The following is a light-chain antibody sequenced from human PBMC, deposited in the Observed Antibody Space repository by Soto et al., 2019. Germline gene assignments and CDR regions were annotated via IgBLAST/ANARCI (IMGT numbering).Light chain of an antibody. CDR3: NSYTTSSTLV. CDR1: RSDVGGYNF. J-gene: IGLJ2*01. V-gene: IGLV2-14*03. CDR2: DVS. Sequence: QSALTQPASVSGSPGQSITISCTGTRSDVGGYNFVSWYQHHPGKAPKLMIYDVSNRPSGVSNRFSGSKSGNTASLTISGLQAEDEADYYCNSYTTSSTLVFGGGTKLT.